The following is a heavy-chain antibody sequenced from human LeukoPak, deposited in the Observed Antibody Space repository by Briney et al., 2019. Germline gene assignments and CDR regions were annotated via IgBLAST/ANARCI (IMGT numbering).Heavy chain of an antibody. D-gene: IGHD5-18*01. CDR3: ATLWLRGLVAFDI. CDR2: INHSGST. J-gene: IGHJ3*02. CDR1: VGSFSGYY. Sequence: SETLPLTCAVYVGSFSGYYWSWIRQPPAKGLEWIGEINHSGSTNYNPSLKSRVTISADTSKNQFSLKLSSVTAADTAVYYCATLWLRGLVAFDIWGQGTMVTVSS. V-gene: IGHV4-34*01.